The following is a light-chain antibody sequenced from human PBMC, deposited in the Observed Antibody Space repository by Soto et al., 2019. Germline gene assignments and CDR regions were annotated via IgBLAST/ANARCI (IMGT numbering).Light chain of an antibody. CDR3: QQYNNWPRT. Sequence: IVLTQSPGTLSLSPGERATLSCRASQSVSSSYLAWYQQKPGQAPRLLIYGASSRATGIPDRFSGSGSGTDFTLTIRSLQSEDFAVYYCQQYNNWPRTFGQGTRLEI. CDR2: GAS. CDR1: QSVSSSY. J-gene: IGKJ5*01. V-gene: IGKV3-20*01.